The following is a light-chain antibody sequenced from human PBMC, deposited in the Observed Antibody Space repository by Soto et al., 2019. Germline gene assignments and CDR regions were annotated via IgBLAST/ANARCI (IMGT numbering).Light chain of an antibody. CDR1: QSVSSN. CDR2: GAS. CDR3: QQYNNWPRT. J-gene: IGKJ1*01. V-gene: IGKV3-15*01. Sequence: VMTQAPTTLSVSPGERATLSCRASQSVSSNLAWYQQKLGQAPRLLIYGASTRATDIPPRFSGSGSGTEFTLTISSLQSEDFAIYYCQQYNNWPRTFGQGTKVDIK.